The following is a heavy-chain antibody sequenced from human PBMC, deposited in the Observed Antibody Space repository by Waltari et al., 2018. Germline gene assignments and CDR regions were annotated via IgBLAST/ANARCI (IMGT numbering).Heavy chain of an antibody. J-gene: IGHJ4*02. D-gene: IGHD6-13*01. Sequence: QVQLQQWGAGLLKPSETLSLTCAVYGGSFSGYHWSWLRQPPGQGLEWIGEINHSGSTNYNPSLKSRVTISVDTSKNQFSLKLSSVTAADTAVYYCARGDSSSWYPTIDYWGQGTLVTVSS. CDR3: ARGDSSSWYPTIDY. CDR2: INHSGST. CDR1: GGSFSGYH. V-gene: IGHV4-34*01.